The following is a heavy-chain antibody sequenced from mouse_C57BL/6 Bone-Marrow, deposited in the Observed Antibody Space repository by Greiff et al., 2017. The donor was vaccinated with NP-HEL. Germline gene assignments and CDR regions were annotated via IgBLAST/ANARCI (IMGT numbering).Heavy chain of an antibody. D-gene: IGHD2-5*01. CDR3: ARYSNYLYYAMDY. V-gene: IGHV5-4*01. CDR2: ISDGGSYT. Sequence: EVQLVESGGGLVKPGGSLKLSCAASGFTFSSYAMSWVRQTPEKRLEWVATISDGGSYTYYPDNVKGRFTFSRDNANNNLYLQMSHLKSEDTAMYDCARYSNYLYYAMDYWGQGTSVTVSS. J-gene: IGHJ4*01. CDR1: GFTFSSYA.